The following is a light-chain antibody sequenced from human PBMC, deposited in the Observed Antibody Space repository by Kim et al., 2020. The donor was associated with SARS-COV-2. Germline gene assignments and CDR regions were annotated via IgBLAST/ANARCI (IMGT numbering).Light chain of an antibody. V-gene: IGKV1-27*01. CDR1: QGISNF. Sequence: DIQMTQSPSSLSASVGDRVSITCRSSQGISNFLAWYQQKPGKVPKLLIYAASVLQSGVPSRFSGSGSGTDFTLTINSLQPEDVATYYCQRYKSAPWTFGQGTKVEIK. CDR3: QRYKSAPWT. CDR2: AAS. J-gene: IGKJ1*01.